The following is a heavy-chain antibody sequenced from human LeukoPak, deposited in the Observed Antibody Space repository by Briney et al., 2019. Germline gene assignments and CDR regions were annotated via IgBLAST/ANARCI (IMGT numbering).Heavy chain of an antibody. CDR2: ISYVGSDK. CDR3: AKAVGRISWSFDY. CDR1: GFTFNTYA. V-gene: IGHV3-30*18. Sequence: GGSLRLSCEASGFTFNTYAMHWVRQPPGKGLEWVALISYVGSDKIYTDSVKGRFTISRDNSESTLYLQMDSLRGDDAAVYYCAKAVGRISWSFDYWGQGALVTVSS. J-gene: IGHJ4*02. D-gene: IGHD6-13*01.